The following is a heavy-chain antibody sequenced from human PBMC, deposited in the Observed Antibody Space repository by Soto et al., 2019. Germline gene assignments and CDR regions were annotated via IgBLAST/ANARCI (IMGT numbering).Heavy chain of an antibody. CDR1: GFTFSTDA. V-gene: IGHV3-23*01. J-gene: IGHJ4*02. D-gene: IGHD3-22*01. CDR2: ISGSGGNT. Sequence: GGSLRLSCAASGFTFSTDAMSWVRQAPGKGLEWVSTISGSGGNTYYADSVKGRFTISRDNSKNTQYPQMSSLRADDTAVYYRVKGEYYYDSSGYYPFDYWGQGTLVTVSS. CDR3: VKGEYYYDSSGYYPFDY.